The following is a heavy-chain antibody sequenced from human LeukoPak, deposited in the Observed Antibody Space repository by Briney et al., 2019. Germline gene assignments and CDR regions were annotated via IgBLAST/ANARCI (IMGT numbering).Heavy chain of an antibody. CDR2: IRYDGSNK. CDR3: AKGRSAQVGATADY. D-gene: IGHD1-26*01. Sequence: GGSLRLSCAASGFTFSSYGMHWVRQAPGKGLEWVAFIRYDGSNKYYADSVKGRFTISRDNSKHTLYLQMNSLRAEDTAVYYCAKGRSAQVGATADYWGQGTLVTVSS. V-gene: IGHV3-30*02. J-gene: IGHJ4*02. CDR1: GFTFSSYG.